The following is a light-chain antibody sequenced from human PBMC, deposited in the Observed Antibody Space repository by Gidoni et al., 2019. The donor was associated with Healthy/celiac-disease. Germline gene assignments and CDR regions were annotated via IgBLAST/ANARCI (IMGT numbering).Light chain of an antibody. CDR3: QQYGSSPPGYS. J-gene: IGKJ2*03. Sequence: ETVSTHSLGTLSWSPGQRPTLPCRASQRVSSSYLAWYQQQPDQAPGLLIHGASSRATGIPHRVSGSGTGTGFALTITRLGPEAFAVYYCQQYGSSPPGYSFGQGTKVEIK. CDR1: QRVSSSY. CDR2: GAS. V-gene: IGKV3-20*01.